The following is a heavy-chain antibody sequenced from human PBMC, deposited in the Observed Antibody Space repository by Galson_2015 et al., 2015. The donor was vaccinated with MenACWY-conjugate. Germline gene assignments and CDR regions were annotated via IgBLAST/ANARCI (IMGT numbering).Heavy chain of an antibody. Sequence: SLRLSCAASEFTFSSYGMHWVRQAPGKGLEWVAYIRYDGSNQFYGDSVKGRFSISRDNSKNTLYLQMNSLRPEDTAAYYCAKDLRVVNGNAFDIWGQGTMVTVSS. CDR1: EFTFSSYG. CDR2: IRYDGSNQ. J-gene: IGHJ3*02. CDR3: AKDLRVVNGNAFDI. V-gene: IGHV3-30*02. D-gene: IGHD2-15*01.